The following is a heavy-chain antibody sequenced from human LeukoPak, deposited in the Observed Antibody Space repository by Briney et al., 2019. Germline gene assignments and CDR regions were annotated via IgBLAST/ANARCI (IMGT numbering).Heavy chain of an antibody. J-gene: IGHJ4*02. V-gene: IGHV1-8*01. D-gene: IGHD6-13*01. CDR1: GYTFTSSD. CDR3: ARGRPGLASAGTYDF. Sequence: GASVKVSCKASGYTFTSSDINWVRQAPGQGLGWMGWTNPNSGKTGYARKFQGRVTMTKNTSISTAYMEVSSLGYDDTAIYYCARGRPGLASAGTYDFWGQGTLITVSS. CDR2: TNPNSGKT.